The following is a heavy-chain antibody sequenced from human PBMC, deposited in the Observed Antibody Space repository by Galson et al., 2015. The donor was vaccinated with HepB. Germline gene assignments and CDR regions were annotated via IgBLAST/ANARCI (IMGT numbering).Heavy chain of an antibody. J-gene: IGHJ6*03. CDR3: ARGHTEGWYYYYYMDV. V-gene: IGHV1-18*01. CDR1: GYTFTSYG. D-gene: IGHD3-10*01. Sequence: SVKVSCKASGYTFTSYGISWVRQAPGQGLEWMGWISAYNGNTNYAQKLQGRVTMTTDTSTSTAYMELRSLRSDDTAVYYCARGHTEGWYYYYYMDVWGKGTTVTVSS. CDR2: ISAYNGNT.